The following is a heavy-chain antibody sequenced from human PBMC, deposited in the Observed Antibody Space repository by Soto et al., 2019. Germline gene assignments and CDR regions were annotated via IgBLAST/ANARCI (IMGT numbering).Heavy chain of an antibody. J-gene: IGHJ4*02. CDR2: IFFSGNT. V-gene: IGHV4-31*03. Sequence: SETLSLTCTVSGGSILNGGHYWTWIRQHPGKGLEWIGRIFFSGNTHYNPALKSRLTFSLDTAKNQFSLKLTSVTAADTAIYYSATDNYGGMIDFWGPGTLVTVSS. D-gene: IGHD4-17*01. CDR3: ATDNYGGMIDF. CDR1: GGSILNGGHY.